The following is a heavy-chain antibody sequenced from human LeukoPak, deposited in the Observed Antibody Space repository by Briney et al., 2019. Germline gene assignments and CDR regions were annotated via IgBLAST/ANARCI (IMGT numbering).Heavy chain of an antibody. D-gene: IGHD6-19*01. Sequence: GGSLRLSCAASGFTFSNYAMSWVRRAPGKGLEWVSTISGGGITTYYADSAKGRFTISRDNSENTMFLQMNSLRADDTAVYYCPRQSYASGWNPFDYWGQGILVTVSS. J-gene: IGHJ4*02. CDR3: PRQSYASGWNPFDY. CDR2: ISGGGITT. CDR1: GFTFSNYA. V-gene: IGHV3-23*01.